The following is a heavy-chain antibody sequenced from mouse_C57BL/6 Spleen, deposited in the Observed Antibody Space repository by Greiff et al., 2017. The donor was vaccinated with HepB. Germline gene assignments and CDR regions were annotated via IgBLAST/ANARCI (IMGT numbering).Heavy chain of an antibody. D-gene: IGHD1-1*01. J-gene: IGHJ1*03. CDR1: GYSFTGYY. CDR2: INPSTGGT. Sequence: EVKLEESGPELVKPGASVKISCKASGYSFTGYYMHWVKQSSEKSLEWIGEINPSTGGTSYNQKFKGKATLTVDKSSSTAYMQLKSLTSEDSAVYYCARRAYYYGSSPDWYFDVWGTGTTVTVSS. V-gene: IGHV1-43*01. CDR3: ARRAYYYGSSPDWYFDV.